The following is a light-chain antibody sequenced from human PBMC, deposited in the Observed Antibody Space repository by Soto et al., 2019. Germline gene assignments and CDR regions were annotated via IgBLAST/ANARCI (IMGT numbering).Light chain of an antibody. CDR2: GAS. Sequence: EIVMTQSPATLSVSPGERATLSCRASQSVSSNLAWYQQTPGQAPGLLIYGASTRATGIPARFSGSGSGTEFTLTISSLQSEDFAVYYCQQYNNWPLYTFGQGTKLEIK. J-gene: IGKJ2*01. V-gene: IGKV3-15*01. CDR1: QSVSSN. CDR3: QQYNNWPLYT.